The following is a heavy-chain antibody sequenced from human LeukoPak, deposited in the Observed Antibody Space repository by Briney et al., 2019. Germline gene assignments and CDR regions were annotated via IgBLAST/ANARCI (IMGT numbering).Heavy chain of an antibody. J-gene: IGHJ4*02. CDR1: GGTFSSYD. Sequence: GASVKVSCKASGGTFSSYDISWVRQAPGQGLEWKGGIIPIFGTANYAQKFQGRVTITADESTITAYMELSSLRSEDTAVYYCARRDSSGSKEHSIGYWGQGTLVTVSS. V-gene: IGHV1-69*13. CDR2: IIPIFGTA. D-gene: IGHD3-22*01. CDR3: ARRDSSGSKEHSIGY.